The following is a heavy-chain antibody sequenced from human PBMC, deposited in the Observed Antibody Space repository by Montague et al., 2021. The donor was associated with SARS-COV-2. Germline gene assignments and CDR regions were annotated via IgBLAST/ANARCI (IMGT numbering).Heavy chain of an antibody. D-gene: IGHD3-10*01. CDR1: GFTVSSNY. CDR2: IYSGGST. V-gene: IGHV3-66*02. Sequence: SLRLSCAASGFTVSSNYMSWVRQAPGKGREWVSVIYSGGSTYYADSVKGRFTISRDNSKNTLYLQMNSLRAEDTAVYYCARDQRRYGSGSYYGPHYYYYGMDVWGQGTTVTVSS. J-gene: IGHJ6*02. CDR3: ARDQRRYGSGSYYGPHYYYYGMDV.